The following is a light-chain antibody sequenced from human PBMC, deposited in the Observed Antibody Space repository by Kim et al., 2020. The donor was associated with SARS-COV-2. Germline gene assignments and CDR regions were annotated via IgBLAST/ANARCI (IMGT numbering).Light chain of an antibody. CDR2: YDS. J-gene: IGLJ3*02. V-gene: IGLV3-21*04. Sequence: SYELTQPPSVSVAPGKTARITCGGNNIGSKSVHWYQQKPGQAPVLVIYYDSDRPSGIPERFSGSNSGNTATLTISRVEAGDEADYYCQVWDSSSDHPDNHWVFGGGTQLTVL. CDR1: NIGSKS. CDR3: QVWDSSSDHPDNHWV.